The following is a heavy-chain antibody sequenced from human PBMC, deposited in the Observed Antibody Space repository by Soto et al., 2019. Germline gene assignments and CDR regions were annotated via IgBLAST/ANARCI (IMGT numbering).Heavy chain of an antibody. CDR2: IYNSGST. CDR3: ARHLGTTMVRGVIINYYYYGMDV. CDR1: GGSISSSSYY. J-gene: IGHJ6*02. D-gene: IGHD3-10*01. Sequence: SSETLSLTCTVSGGSISSSSYYWGWIRQPPGKGLEWIGSIYNSGSTNYNTSLKSRVTISVDKSKNQLSLKLSTITAADTDVYYCARHLGTTMVRGVIINYYYYGMDVWGQGTTVT. V-gene: IGHV4-39*01.